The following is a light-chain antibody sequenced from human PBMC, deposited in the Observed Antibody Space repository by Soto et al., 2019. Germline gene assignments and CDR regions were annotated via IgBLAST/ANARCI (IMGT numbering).Light chain of an antibody. CDR2: GAS. V-gene: IGKV1-6*01. Sequence: AIQMTQSPSSLSASVGDRVTITCRASQAIRNDLGWFQQRPGKAPKLLIYGASRLQSGVPSRFSGSGSGTEFILTITSLQPEHFATYYCLQDFNFPLTFGQRTKVEIK. CDR1: QAIRND. CDR3: LQDFNFPLT. J-gene: IGKJ1*01.